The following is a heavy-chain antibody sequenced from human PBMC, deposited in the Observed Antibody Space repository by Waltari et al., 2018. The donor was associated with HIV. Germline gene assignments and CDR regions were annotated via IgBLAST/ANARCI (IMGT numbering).Heavy chain of an antibody. Sequence: QVHLHHGGPALLQPPETLSLRCPLYGGSHRGYYWAWIRQSPGKGLEWIGEVSHSGSTNYNPSLKTRVTISVDTSKNQFSLKMRLVTAADTGVYFCARYSGRLTKDWFDPWGQGSLVSVSS. J-gene: IGHJ5*02. CDR2: VSHSGST. V-gene: IGHV4-34*01. D-gene: IGHD1-26*01. CDR3: ARYSGRLTKDWFDP. CDR1: GGSHRGYY.